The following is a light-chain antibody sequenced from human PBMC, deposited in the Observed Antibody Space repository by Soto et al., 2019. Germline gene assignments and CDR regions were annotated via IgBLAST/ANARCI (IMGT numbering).Light chain of an antibody. Sequence: DIVMTQSPGSLAVSLGERASINCKSSQSVLYSSNNKNYLAWYQQKPGQPPKLLIYWASTRESGVPDRFSGSGSGTDFTLTISRLQAEDVAVYYCHQYDSTPPTFGQGTKLEIK. J-gene: IGKJ1*01. V-gene: IGKV4-1*01. CDR2: WAS. CDR3: HQYDSTPPT. CDR1: QSVLYSSNNKNY.